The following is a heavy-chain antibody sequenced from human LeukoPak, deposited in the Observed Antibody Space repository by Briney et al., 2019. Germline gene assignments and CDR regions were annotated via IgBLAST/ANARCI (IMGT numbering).Heavy chain of an antibody. V-gene: IGHV4-30-2*01. J-gene: IGHJ4*02. CDR1: GGSISSTNYS. D-gene: IGHD2-2*01. CDR3: ARGGQYCTTTTCSGAPFDY. Sequence: SQTLSLTCAVSGGSISSTNYSWSWIRQPPGKGLEWIGYIYHSGSTYYHASLKSRVTISIDRSKNQFSLRLRSVTAADTAVYYCARGGQYCTTTTCSGAPFDYWGQGTLVTVSS. CDR2: IYHSGST.